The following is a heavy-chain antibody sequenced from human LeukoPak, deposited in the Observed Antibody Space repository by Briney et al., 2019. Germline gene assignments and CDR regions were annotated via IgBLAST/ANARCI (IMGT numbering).Heavy chain of an antibody. J-gene: IGHJ5*02. CDR3: ARGRYYYNSGNWFDP. CDR2: IGYGGDNK. D-gene: IGHD3-10*01. V-gene: IGHV3-30*02. CDR1: GFSFSTFG. Sequence: GGSLRLSCSASGFSFSTFGMHWVRQSPGKGLEWVTFIGYGGDNKYYADSVKGRFTISRDNSKNTLYLQMNSLRAEDTAVYYCARGRYYYNSGNWFDPWGQGTLVTVSS.